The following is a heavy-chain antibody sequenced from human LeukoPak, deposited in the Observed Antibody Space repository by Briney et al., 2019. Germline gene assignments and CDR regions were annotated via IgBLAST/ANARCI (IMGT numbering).Heavy chain of an antibody. CDR2: IIPILGIA. V-gene: IGHV1-69*04. CDR3: ARDLVVSCSSTSCSVAPSNF. CDR1: GGTFSSYA. Sequence: SVKVSCKASGGTFSSYAITWVRQAPGQGLEWMGRIIPILGIATYAQNFQGRVTITADKSTSTAYMELSSLRSEDTAVYYCARDLVVSCSSTSCSVAPSNFWGQGTLVTVSS. D-gene: IGHD2-2*01. J-gene: IGHJ4*02.